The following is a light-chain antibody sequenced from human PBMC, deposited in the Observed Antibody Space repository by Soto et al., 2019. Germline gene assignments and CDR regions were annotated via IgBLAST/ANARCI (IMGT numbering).Light chain of an antibody. V-gene: IGKV3D-20*02. Sequence: EIVLTQSPDTLSLSPGERATLSCRASQSLNNSYLAWYQQKPGQAPRLLIHGASSRATGIPDRFSGSGSGTDFTLTISRLEPEDFAVYYCQQRSNWPFFTFGPGTKVDIK. CDR2: GAS. CDR1: QSLNNSY. CDR3: QQRSNWPFFT. J-gene: IGKJ3*01.